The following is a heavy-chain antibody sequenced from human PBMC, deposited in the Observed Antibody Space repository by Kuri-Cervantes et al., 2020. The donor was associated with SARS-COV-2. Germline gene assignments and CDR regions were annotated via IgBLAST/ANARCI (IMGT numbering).Heavy chain of an antibody. CDR2: ISYDGSDR. Sequence: GESLKISCAASGFTFSNYGMHWVRQAPGKGLEWVAVISYDGSDRYYADSVKGRFTISRDNAKNSLYLQMNSLRAEDTAVYYCARDLKESKGMDFDYWGQGTLVTVSS. J-gene: IGHJ4*02. D-gene: IGHD5-24*01. V-gene: IGHV3-30*03. CDR1: GFTFSNYG. CDR3: ARDLKESKGMDFDY.